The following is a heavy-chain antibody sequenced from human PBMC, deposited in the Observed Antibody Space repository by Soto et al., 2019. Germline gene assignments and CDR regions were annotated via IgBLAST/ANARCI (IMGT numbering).Heavy chain of an antibody. D-gene: IGHD6-13*01. CDR3: ARTSAAGKYYYGMDV. J-gene: IGHJ6*02. Sequence: PGESLKISFKGSGYSFTSYWISWVRQMPGKGLEWMGRIDPSDSYTNYSPSFQGHVTISADKSISTAYLQWSSLKASDTAMYYCARTSAAGKYYYGMDVWGQGTTVTV. CDR2: IDPSDSYT. CDR1: GYSFTSYW. V-gene: IGHV5-10-1*01.